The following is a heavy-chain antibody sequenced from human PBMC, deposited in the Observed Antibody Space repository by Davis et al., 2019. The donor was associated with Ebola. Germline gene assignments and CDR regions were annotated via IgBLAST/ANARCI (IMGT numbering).Heavy chain of an antibody. D-gene: IGHD2-2*01. V-gene: IGHV4-59*12. Sequence: SETLSLTCTVSGGSISSYYWSWIRQPPGKGLEWIGYIYYSGSTNYNPSLKSRVTISVDTSKNQFSLKLSPVTAADTAVYYCARGVEEYQLLSDAFDIWGQGTMVTVSS. J-gene: IGHJ3*02. CDR1: GGSISSYY. CDR2: IYYSGST. CDR3: ARGVEEYQLLSDAFDI.